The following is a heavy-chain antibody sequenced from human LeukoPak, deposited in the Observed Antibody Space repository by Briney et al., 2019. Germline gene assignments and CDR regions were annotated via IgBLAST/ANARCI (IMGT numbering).Heavy chain of an antibody. CDR3: VRDSGYSSSWYLIDDDFDI. Sequence: PSETLSLTCTVPGGSISSYYWSWVRQFPGRRLEWIGYIHYSGRTNYNPSLKSRITLSLETSSNQISLELKSVTSADTALYYCVRDSGYSSSWYLIDDDFDIWGQGTMVIVSA. CDR2: IHYSGRT. J-gene: IGHJ3*02. CDR1: GGSISSYY. V-gene: IGHV4-59*01. D-gene: IGHD6-13*01.